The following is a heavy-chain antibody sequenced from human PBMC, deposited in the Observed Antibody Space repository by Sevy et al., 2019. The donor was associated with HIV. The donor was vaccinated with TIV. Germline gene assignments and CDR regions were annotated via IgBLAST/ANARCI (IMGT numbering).Heavy chain of an antibody. CDR2: ISAYNGNT. V-gene: IGHV1-18*04. J-gene: IGHJ4*02. CDR1: GYTFTSYG. CDR3: ARDPTSSRGYSYGRVDY. Sequence: ASVKVSCKASGYTFTSYGISWVRQAPGQGLEWMGWISAYNGNTNYAQKLQGRVTMTTDTSTSTAYMELGSLRSDDTAVYYCARDPTSSRGYSYGRVDYWGQGTLVTVSS. D-gene: IGHD5-18*01.